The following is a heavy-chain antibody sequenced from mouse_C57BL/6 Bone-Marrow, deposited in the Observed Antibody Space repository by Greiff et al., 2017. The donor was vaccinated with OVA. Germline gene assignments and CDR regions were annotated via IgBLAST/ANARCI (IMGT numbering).Heavy chain of an antibody. D-gene: IGHD1-1*01. CDR3: TRKPRFDGSSFFAY. J-gene: IGHJ3*01. CDR2: IWTGGGT. Sequence: VQLKESGPGLVAPSQSLSITCTVSGFSLTSYAISWVRQPPGKGLEWLGVIWTGGGTNYNSALKSRLSISTDNSKSHVFLRMHSLQTYDTARFYCTRKPRFDGSSFFAYWGQGTPLTVSA. CDR1: GFSLTSYA. V-gene: IGHV2-9-1*01.